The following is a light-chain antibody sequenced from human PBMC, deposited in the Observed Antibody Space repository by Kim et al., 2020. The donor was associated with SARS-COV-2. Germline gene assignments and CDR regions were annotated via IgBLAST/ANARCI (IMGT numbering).Light chain of an antibody. CDR3: QQYKSDFPT. J-gene: IGKJ1*01. Sequence: AAIGDSVTITCRASQALSGWLAWYQRKPGKAPKLLIYKASVLQRGVPSRFSGSGSETEFTLTINSLQPDDFATYYCQQYKSDFPTFGHGTKVDIK. CDR1: QALSGW. V-gene: IGKV1-5*03. CDR2: KAS.